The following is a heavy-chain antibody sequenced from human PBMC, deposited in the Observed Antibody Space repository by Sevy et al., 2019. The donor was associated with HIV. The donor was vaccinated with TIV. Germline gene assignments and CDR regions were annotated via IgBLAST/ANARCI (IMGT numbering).Heavy chain of an antibody. CDR1: GFTFSSYW. J-gene: IGHJ4*02. D-gene: IGHD3-3*01. Sequence: GGSLRLSCAASGFTFSSYWMSWVRQAPGKGLEWVANIKQDGSEKYYVDSVKGRFTISRDNAKNSLYLQMNSLRAEDTAVYYCARDYETRFTIFGVGNFDYWGQGTLVTVSS. CDR3: ARDYETRFTIFGVGNFDY. V-gene: IGHV3-7*01. CDR2: IKQDGSEK.